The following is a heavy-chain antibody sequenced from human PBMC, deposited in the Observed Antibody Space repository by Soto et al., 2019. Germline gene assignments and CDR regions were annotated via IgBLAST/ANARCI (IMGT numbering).Heavy chain of an antibody. D-gene: IGHD3-3*01. CDR2: IYYSGST. CDR3: ARHYNYYDFWSGYFDY. Sequence: PSETLSLTCTVSGGSISSSSYYWGRIRQPPGKGLEWIGSIYYSGSTYYNPSLKSRVTISVDTSKNQFSLKLSSVTAADTAVYYCARHYNYYDFWSGYFDYWGQGTLVTVSS. V-gene: IGHV4-39*01. CDR1: GGSISSSSYY. J-gene: IGHJ4*02.